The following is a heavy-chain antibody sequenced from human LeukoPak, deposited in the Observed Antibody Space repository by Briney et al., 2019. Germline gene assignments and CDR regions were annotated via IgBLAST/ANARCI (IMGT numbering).Heavy chain of an antibody. CDR3: ARDRHTYYYGSGDYGMDV. J-gene: IGHJ6*02. CDR2: IYYSGST. V-gene: IGHV4-39*07. Sequence: SETLSLTCTVSGGSISSSSYYWGWIRQPPGKGLEWIGSIYYSGSTYYNPSLKSRVTISVDTSKNQFSLKLSSVTAADTAVYYCARDRHTYYYGSGDYGMDVWGQGTTVTVSS. D-gene: IGHD3-10*01. CDR1: GGSISSSSYY.